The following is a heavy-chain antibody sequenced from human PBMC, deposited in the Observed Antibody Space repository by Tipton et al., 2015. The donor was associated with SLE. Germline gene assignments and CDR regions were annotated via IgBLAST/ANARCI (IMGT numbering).Heavy chain of an antibody. CDR2: IKSKTDGGTT. V-gene: IGHV3-15*01. J-gene: IGHJ4*02. D-gene: IGHD3-3*01. CDR3: STDRYYDSWSGYRAPFDY. Sequence: SLRLSCAASGFPFSNAWMSWVRQAPGKGLEWVGRIKSKTDGGTTDYAAPVKGRFTISRDDSKNTLYLQMNSLKTEDTAVYYCSTDRYYDSWSGYRAPFDYWGQGTLVTVSS. CDR1: GFPFSNAW.